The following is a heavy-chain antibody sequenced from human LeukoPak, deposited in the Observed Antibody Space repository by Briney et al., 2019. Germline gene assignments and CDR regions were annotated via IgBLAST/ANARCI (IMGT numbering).Heavy chain of an antibody. D-gene: IGHD6-6*01. CDR1: GFTFSSYW. J-gene: IGHJ4*02. CDR2: IKQDGSEK. V-gene: IGHV3-7*01. Sequence: GGSLRLSCAASGFTFSSYWMSWVRQAPGKGLEWVANIKQDGSEKYYVDSVKGRFTISRDNAKNSLYLQMNSLRAEDTAVYYCVRDLYRSSYYFQYWGQGTLVTVSS. CDR3: VRDLYRSSYYFQY.